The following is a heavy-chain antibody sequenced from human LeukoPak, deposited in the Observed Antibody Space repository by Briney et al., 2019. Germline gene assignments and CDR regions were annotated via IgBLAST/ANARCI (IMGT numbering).Heavy chain of an antibody. Sequence: GGSLRLSCVASGFSSCSFIMNWVRHAEKKGLEWVSYFISSSSTIYYVDSVKGPFTLSTDTAKKSLYLQINSVRAQDTAVYYCARLDQVRLGVDYWGQGTL. J-gene: IGHJ4*02. CDR3: ARLDQVRLGVDY. CDR1: GFSSCSFI. CDR2: FISSSSTI. D-gene: IGHD2-2*01. V-gene: IGHV3-48*01.